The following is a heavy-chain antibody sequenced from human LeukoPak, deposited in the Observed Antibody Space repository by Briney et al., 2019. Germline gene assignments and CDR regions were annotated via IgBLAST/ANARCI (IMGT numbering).Heavy chain of an antibody. CDR2: ISPGTGIT. CDR1: RYTFTTYQ. Sequence: GASVKVSCKASRYTFTTYQVHWVRQAPGQGLEWMGWISPGTGITTYARKFRGRVTMTTDTSINTAYMEMTRLSSDDTAVYYCARDYGSGSHYPPYFDYWGQGTLVTVSS. V-gene: IGHV1-2*02. D-gene: IGHD3-10*01. CDR3: ARDYGSGSHYPPYFDY. J-gene: IGHJ4*02.